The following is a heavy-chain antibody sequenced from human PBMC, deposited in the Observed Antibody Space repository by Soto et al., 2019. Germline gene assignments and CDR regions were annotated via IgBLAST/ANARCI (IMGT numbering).Heavy chain of an antibody. J-gene: IGHJ4*02. CDR1: SGSISSYY. CDR2: IYYSGST. D-gene: IGHD1-20*01. CDR3: ARRYGYSFDY. V-gene: IGHV4-59*08. Sequence: QVQLQESGPGLVKPSETLSLTCTVSSGSISSYYWSWIRQPPGKGLEWIGYIYYSGSTNYNPSLXSXVXIXXDTSKNQFSLKLSSVTAADTAVYYCARRYGYSFDYWGQGTLVTVSS.